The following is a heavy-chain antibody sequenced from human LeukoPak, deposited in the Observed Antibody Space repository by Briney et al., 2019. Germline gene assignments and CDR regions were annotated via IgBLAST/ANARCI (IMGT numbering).Heavy chain of an antibody. CDR3: AKSLSSGSYFGYNYYMDV. J-gene: IGHJ6*03. V-gene: IGHV3-21*04. CDR2: ISSSSSYI. Sequence: GGSLRLSCTASGFTFSSYSMNWVRQAPGKGLEWVSSISSSSSYIYYADSVKGRFTISRDNAKNSLYLQMNSLRAEDTAVYYCAKSLSSGSYFGYNYYMDVWGKGTTVTISS. CDR1: GFTFSSYS. D-gene: IGHD1-26*01.